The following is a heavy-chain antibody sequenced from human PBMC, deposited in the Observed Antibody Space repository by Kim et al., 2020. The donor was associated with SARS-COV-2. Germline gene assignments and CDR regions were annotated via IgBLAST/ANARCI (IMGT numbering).Heavy chain of an antibody. CDR1: GGTFSSYA. CDR3: ARLLIAAAGTVYYYGMDV. Sequence: SVKVSCKASGGTFSSYAISWVRQAPGQGLEWMGGIIPIFGTANYAQKFQGRVTITADESTSTAYMELSSLRSEDTAVYYCARLLIAAAGTVYYYGMDVWGQGTTVTVSS. J-gene: IGHJ6*02. D-gene: IGHD6-13*01. V-gene: IGHV1-69*13. CDR2: IIPIFGTA.